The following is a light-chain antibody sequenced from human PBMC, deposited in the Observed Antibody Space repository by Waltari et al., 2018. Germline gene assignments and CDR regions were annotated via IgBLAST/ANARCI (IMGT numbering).Light chain of an antibody. CDR3: GADHGSGSNFLVV. J-gene: IGLJ2*01. V-gene: IGLV9-49*01. CDR2: VGTGGSGG. Sequence: QPVLTQPPSASASLGASVTLTCTLSSGYSNYKVDWYQQRPGKGPRLWMRVGTGGSGGYQGKGIPDRFSVLGSGLKRYLTIKNIQEGDGSDYHCGADHGSGSNFLVVFGGGTKLTVL. CDR1: SGYSNYK.